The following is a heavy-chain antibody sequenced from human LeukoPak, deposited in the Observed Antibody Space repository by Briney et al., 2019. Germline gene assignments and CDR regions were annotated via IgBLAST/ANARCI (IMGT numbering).Heavy chain of an antibody. J-gene: IGHJ4*02. CDR2: IIPIFGPA. CDR1: GGTFSSYA. V-gene: IGHV1-69*13. Sequence: SVKVSCKASGGTFSSYAISWVRQGPGQGLEWMGGIIPIFGPANYAQKFQGRVTITADESTSTAYMELSSLRSEDTAVYYCARDPGYSSGWYYFDYWGQGTLVTV. CDR3: ARDPGYSSGWYYFDY. D-gene: IGHD6-19*01.